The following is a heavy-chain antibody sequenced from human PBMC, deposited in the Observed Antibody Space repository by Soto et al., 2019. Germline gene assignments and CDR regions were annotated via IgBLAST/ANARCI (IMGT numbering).Heavy chain of an antibody. CDR3: ARLYDFWSGYPPLPSHGMDV. J-gene: IGHJ6*02. Sequence: GGSLRLSCAASGFTFSTYSMNWVRQAPGKGLEWVSYISSRSNTIYYADSVKGRFTISRDNAKNSLYLQMNSLRVEDTAVYYCARLYDFWSGYPPLPSHGMDVWGQGTTVTVSS. CDR2: ISSRSNTI. D-gene: IGHD3-3*01. CDR1: GFTFSTYS. V-gene: IGHV3-48*01.